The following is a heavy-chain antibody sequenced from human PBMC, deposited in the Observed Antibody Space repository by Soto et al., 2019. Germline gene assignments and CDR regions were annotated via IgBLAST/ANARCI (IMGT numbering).Heavy chain of an antibody. CDR1: GFTFNSLS. J-gene: IGHJ4*02. Sequence: QVQLVESGGGMVQPGTSLRLSCAASGFTFNSLSLHWVRQRPDKGLEWVAVISHDGRVTFYADFVKGRFTVSRDKSKNTISLQVNSLRAEDTAVYYCAGDPYGDSQYFDYWGQGTLVTVSS. CDR2: ISHDGRVT. D-gene: IGHD2-21*02. V-gene: IGHV3-30*04. CDR3: AGDPYGDSQYFDY.